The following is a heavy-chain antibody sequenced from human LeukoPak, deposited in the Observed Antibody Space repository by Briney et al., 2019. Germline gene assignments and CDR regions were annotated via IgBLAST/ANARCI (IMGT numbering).Heavy chain of an antibody. D-gene: IGHD3-16*02. J-gene: IGHJ4*02. CDR3: ARGSFMITFGGLIV. CDR2: IGSSNTI. CDR1: GFTFSSSC. V-gene: IGHV3-69-1*01. Sequence: GGSLRLSCAASGFTFSSSCMTWIRQAPGKGLEWLSYIGSSNTIYSADSVKGRFTISRDNAKNPLYLQMNSLTAEDTAVYYCARGSFMITFGGLIVWGQGTLVTVSS.